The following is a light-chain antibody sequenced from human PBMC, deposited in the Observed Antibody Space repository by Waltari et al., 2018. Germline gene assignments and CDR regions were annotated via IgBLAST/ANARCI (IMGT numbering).Light chain of an antibody. Sequence: DIQMTQAPSSLSASVGDRVTITCRASESIHKYLNWYQQRPGRAPRLLIYAASTLQSGVPSRFSGSGSGTEFTLTITSLQPEDVASYDCQQTYDNPPTCTFGQGTKLQI. CDR2: AAS. CDR3: QQTYDNPPTCT. CDR1: ESIHKY. J-gene: IGKJ2*02. V-gene: IGKV1-39*01.